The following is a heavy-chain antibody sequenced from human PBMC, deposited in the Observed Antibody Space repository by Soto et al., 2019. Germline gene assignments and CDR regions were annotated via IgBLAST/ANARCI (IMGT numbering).Heavy chain of an antibody. J-gene: IGHJ6*01. CDR3: ARAPGNYYYYATDV. CDR2: FIPIFGTA. V-gene: IGHV1-69*06. CDR1: GGTFSSYA. Sequence: SVKVSCKGSGGTFSSYAISWVRQAPAQGLEWMGGFIPIFGTANYAQKFRGRVTITADRSTSTAYLELSSLRSEDTDVYCCARAPGNYYYYATDVWGQGTTVTVSS.